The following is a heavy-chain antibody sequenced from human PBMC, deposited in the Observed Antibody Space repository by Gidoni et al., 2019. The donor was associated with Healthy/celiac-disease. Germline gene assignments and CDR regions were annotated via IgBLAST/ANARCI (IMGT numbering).Heavy chain of an antibody. CDR2: IYWDDEK. CDR3: AQTDYGDYAGRAYFDY. D-gene: IGHD4-17*01. CDR1: GFSLSTSGVG. J-gene: IGHJ4*02. V-gene: IGHV2-5*02. Sequence: QITLKETGPTLVKPTQTLTLTCTFSGFSLSTSGVGVGGIRQPPGKALEWLALIYWDDEKRYSPSLKSRLTITMATSKTQVVLTMTNMDPVDTATYYCAQTDYGDYAGRAYFDYWGQGTLVTVSS.